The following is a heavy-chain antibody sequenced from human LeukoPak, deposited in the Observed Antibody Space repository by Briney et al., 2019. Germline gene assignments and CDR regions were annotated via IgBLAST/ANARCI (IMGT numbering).Heavy chain of an antibody. Sequence: GGSLRLSCAASGFTFSSYSMNWVRQAPGKGLEWVSPISSSIGYIYYADSVKGRFTISRDNAKNSLYLQMNSLRAEDTAVYYCARDTRGIYDYIWGSYRYTAIGYWGQGTLVTVSS. CDR3: ARDTRGIYDYIWGSYRYTAIGY. V-gene: IGHV3-21*01. J-gene: IGHJ4*02. CDR2: ISSSIGYI. D-gene: IGHD3-16*02. CDR1: GFTFSSYS.